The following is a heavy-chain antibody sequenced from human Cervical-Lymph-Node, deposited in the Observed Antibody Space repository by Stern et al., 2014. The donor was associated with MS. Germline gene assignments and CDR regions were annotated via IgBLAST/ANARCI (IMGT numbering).Heavy chain of an antibody. D-gene: IGHD6-13*01. CDR3: ARHLGIATTGRVY. CDR1: GYSFTSYW. J-gene: IGHJ4*02. CDR2: IYPSDSDT. V-gene: IGHV5-51*01. Sequence: EVQLVQSGAEVKKPGESLKISCKGYGYSFTSYWIGWVRQMPGKGLAWLGIIYPSDSDTRYSPSFQGQVTISADKSSSTAYLQWSSLKASDTAMYYCARHLGIATTGRVYWGQGTLVTVSS.